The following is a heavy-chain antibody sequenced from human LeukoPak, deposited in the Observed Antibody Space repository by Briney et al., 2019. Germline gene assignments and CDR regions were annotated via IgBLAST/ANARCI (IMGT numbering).Heavy chain of an antibody. V-gene: IGHV1-2*02. CDR1: GYTFTGYY. CDR2: INPNSGGT. Sequence: ASVKVSCKASGYTFTGYYMHWVRQAPGQGLEWMGWINPNSGGTNYAQKFQGRVTMTRDTSISTAYMELSRLRSDDTAVYYCARVLGGGYYFDYWGQGTLVTVPS. J-gene: IGHJ4*02. CDR3: ARVLGGGYYFDY. D-gene: IGHD3-16*01.